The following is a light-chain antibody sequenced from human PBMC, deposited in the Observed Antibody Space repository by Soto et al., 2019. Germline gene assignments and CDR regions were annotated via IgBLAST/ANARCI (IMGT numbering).Light chain of an antibody. CDR2: GAS. V-gene: IGKV3-20*01. CDR3: QQYGSSGT. Sequence: EIVLTQSPGTLSLSPRERSTLSCTASQSVSNNYLAWYQQKPGQAPRLLIYGASNRATGIPDRLSGSGSGTDFPLTISRMEPEDFAVYYCQQYGSSGTFGHGTKVDIK. CDR1: QSVSNNY. J-gene: IGKJ1*01.